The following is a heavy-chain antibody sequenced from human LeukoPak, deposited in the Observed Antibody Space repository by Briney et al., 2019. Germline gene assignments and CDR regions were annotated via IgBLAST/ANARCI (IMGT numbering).Heavy chain of an antibody. CDR3: ARVGYYYDDNCDAFDI. J-gene: IGHJ3*02. D-gene: IGHD3-22*01. Sequence: GGSLRLSCAASGFTLSNYWMHWVRQTPGNGLVWVSRINSDGSTTNYADSVKGRFTISRDNAKNTLYLQMNSLRAEDTAMYYCARVGYYYDDNCDAFDIWGQGTMVTVSS. CDR1: GFTLSNYW. CDR2: INSDGSTT. V-gene: IGHV3-74*01.